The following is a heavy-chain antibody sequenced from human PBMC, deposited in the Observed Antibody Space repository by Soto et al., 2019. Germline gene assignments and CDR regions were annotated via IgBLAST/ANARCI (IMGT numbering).Heavy chain of an antibody. J-gene: IGHJ4*02. Sequence: GASVKVSCKASGYTFTSYGISWVRQAPGQGLEWMGWISAYNGNTNYAQKLQGRVTMTTDTSTSTAYMELRSLRSDDTAVYYCARGEDSGYDYDGNFEYWGQGILVTVSS. CDR1: GYTFTSYG. CDR3: ARGEDSGYDYDGNFEY. V-gene: IGHV1-18*01. CDR2: ISAYNGNT. D-gene: IGHD5-12*01.